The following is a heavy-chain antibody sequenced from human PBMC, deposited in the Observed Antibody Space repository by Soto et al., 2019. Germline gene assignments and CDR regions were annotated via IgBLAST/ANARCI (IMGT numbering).Heavy chain of an antibody. Sequence: SETLSLTCAVSGGSISSGGYSWNWIRQPPGKGLKWIGSINYSGSTYYNPSLKSRVTISVDTSKNQFSLKLSSVTAADTAVYFCARDRVVVAATPGYYYGMDVWGQGTTVTVSS. CDR2: INYSGST. CDR3: ARDRVVVAATPGYYYGMDV. D-gene: IGHD2-15*01. V-gene: IGHV4-39*07. J-gene: IGHJ6*02. CDR1: GGSISSGGYS.